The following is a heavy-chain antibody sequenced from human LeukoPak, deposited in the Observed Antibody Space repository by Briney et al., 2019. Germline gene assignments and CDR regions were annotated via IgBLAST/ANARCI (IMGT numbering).Heavy chain of an antibody. Sequence: PGGSLRFSCIASGFTFSSYAMNWVRQVPGKGLEWVSTISGSGDKTFFADSVKGRFTISRDNSKNTLDLQMSSLRVEDTAVYYCARRGGADGWGAFDIWGQGTVVTVSS. CDR3: ARRGGADGWGAFDI. V-gene: IGHV3-23*01. J-gene: IGHJ3*02. CDR2: ISGSGDKT. CDR1: GFTFSSYA. D-gene: IGHD5-24*01.